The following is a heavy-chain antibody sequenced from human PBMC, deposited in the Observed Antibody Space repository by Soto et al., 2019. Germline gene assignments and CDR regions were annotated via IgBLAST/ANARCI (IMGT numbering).Heavy chain of an antibody. Sequence: LGGSLRLSCAASGFTFSSYAMSWVRQAPGKGLEWVSVISGSGDFTFHADSVKGRFTISRDNSKNTLYLQMNSLRAEDTAVYYCAKDHDILTGYYHDYWGQGTLVTVSS. CDR1: GFTFSSYA. D-gene: IGHD3-9*01. CDR3: AKDHDILTGYYHDY. V-gene: IGHV3-23*01. CDR2: ISGSGDFT. J-gene: IGHJ4*02.